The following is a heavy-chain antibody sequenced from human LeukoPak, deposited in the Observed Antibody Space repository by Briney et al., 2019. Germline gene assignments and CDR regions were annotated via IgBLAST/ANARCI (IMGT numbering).Heavy chain of an antibody. CDR1: GYSISNAYY. D-gene: IGHD3-3*01. CDR2: INHSGST. CDR3: ARGLNDSWTGENY. J-gene: IGHJ4*02. Sequence: PSETLSLTCTVSGYSISNAYYWSWIRQPPGKGLEWIGEINHSGSTNYNPSLKSRVTISLDTSKSQFSLKVRYVTAADTAVYYCARGLNDSWTGENYWGQGTLVTVSS. V-gene: IGHV4-34*01.